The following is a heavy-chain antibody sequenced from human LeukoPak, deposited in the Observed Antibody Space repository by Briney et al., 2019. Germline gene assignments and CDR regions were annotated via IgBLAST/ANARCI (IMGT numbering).Heavy chain of an antibody. Sequence: GASAKVSCKASGYTFTTYGINWVRQAPGQGLEWMGWISAYYGNTNYAQRFQGRVTMTTDTSTSTAYMELRSLRSDDTAVYYCARDMSGSYSTRFDPWGQGTLVTVSS. D-gene: IGHD1-26*01. J-gene: IGHJ5*02. CDR3: ARDMSGSYSTRFDP. CDR2: ISAYYGNT. V-gene: IGHV1-18*01. CDR1: GYTFTTYG.